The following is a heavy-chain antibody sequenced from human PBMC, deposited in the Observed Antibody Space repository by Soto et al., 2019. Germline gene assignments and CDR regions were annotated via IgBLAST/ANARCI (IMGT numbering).Heavy chain of an antibody. CDR2: ISGSDGST. Sequence: EVQLLESGGGLIQRGGSLRLSCAASGFTISSYAMNWVRQAPGKGLEWVSVISGSDGSTYYADSVKGRFTISRDNSKNTLNLQMNSLRAEDTAVYYCARRRSSWYFDYWGQGTLVTVSS. CDR1: GFTISSYA. V-gene: IGHV3-23*01. CDR3: ARRRSSWYFDY. D-gene: IGHD6-13*01. J-gene: IGHJ4*02.